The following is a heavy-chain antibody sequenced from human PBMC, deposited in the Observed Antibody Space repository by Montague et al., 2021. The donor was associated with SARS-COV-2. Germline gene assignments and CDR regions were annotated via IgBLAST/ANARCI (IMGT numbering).Heavy chain of an antibody. J-gene: IGHJ4*02. CDR3: AKVGDYFGDPKHYFDL. D-gene: IGHD3-10*01. V-gene: IGHV3-23*03. CDR2: IYNTATST. Sequence: SLRLSCAASGLTFSRSAMTWVRQAPGKGLEWISVIYNTATSTYYADSVKGRFTISRDDSKNTLSLHMNSLRVDDTAVYYCAKVGDYFGDPKHYFDLWGPGTLVTVSS. CDR1: GLTFSRSA.